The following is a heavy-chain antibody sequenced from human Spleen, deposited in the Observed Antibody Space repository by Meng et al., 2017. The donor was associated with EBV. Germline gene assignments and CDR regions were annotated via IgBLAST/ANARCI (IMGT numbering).Heavy chain of an antibody. J-gene: IGHJ4*02. CDR1: GYNFPKYG. CDR3: ARTNALDS. Sequence: QVPLVRSGTGVKKPGASVKVSCWSSGYNFPKYGIIRVRQAPGQGLEWMGSISASAYGGGTKYAQKFQGRVTMTADTSTATAYLELRSLTYDDTAVYYCARTNALDSWGQGTLVTVSS. CDR2: ISASAYGGGT. V-gene: IGHV1-18*01.